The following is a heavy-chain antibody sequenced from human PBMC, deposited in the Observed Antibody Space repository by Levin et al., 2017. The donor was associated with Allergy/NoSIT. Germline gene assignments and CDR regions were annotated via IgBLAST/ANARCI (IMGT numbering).Heavy chain of an antibody. CDR1: GYSFTSYW. CDR2: IYPGDSDT. CDR3: ARRGTRDYYYYMDV. Sequence: GGSLRLSCQGSGYSFTSYWIGWVRQMPGKGLEWMGIIYPGDSDTRYSPSFQGQVTISADKSISTAYLQLSSLKASDTAIYYCARRGTRDYYYYMDVCGKGTTVTVSS. D-gene: IGHD1-1*01. V-gene: IGHV5-51*01. J-gene: IGHJ6*03.